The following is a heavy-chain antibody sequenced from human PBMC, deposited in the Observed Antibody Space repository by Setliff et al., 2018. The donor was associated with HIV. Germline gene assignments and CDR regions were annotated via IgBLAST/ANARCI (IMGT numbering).Heavy chain of an antibody. CDR1: GYTLTDYY. Sequence: ASVKVSCKASGYTLTDYYLGWVRQAPGQGLEWMGRINPTSGGTDYAQKFEDRVAMTTDTSKSTAYMELSRLTSDDTAVYYCARGGTYYYDSSGYFIPGKYWGQGQWSPSPQ. D-gene: IGHD3-22*01. CDR3: ARGGTYYYDSSGYFIPGKY. J-gene: IGHJ3*01. V-gene: IGHV1-2*06. CDR2: INPTSGGT.